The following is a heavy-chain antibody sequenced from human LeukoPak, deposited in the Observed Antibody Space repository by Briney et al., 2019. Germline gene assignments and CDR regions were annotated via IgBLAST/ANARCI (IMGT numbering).Heavy chain of an antibody. J-gene: IGHJ4*02. CDR3: ARGFDGYNFFDY. V-gene: IGHV4-61*02. CDR2: IYPDGST. CDR1: GGSISSDDYY. Sequence: TLSLTFTVSGGSISSDDYYWTWIRQPAGKGLEWIGRIYPDGSTTYNPSLKSRVTISLDTSKNQFSLTLSSVTAADTAVFYCARGFDGYNFFDYWGQGTLVTVSS. D-gene: IGHD5-24*01.